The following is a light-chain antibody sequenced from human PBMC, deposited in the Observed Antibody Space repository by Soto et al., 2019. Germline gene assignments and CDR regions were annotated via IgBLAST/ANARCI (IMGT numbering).Light chain of an antibody. J-gene: IGKJ5*01. CDR1: QDISNY. Sequence: DIQMTQSPSSLSASVGDRVTITCQASQDISNYLNWYQQKLGKDPKLLIYDASNLEAGVPSRFSGSGSGTDFTFTISSLQPEDIATYYCQQYSHLITFGQGTRLEIK. CDR2: DAS. V-gene: IGKV1-33*01. CDR3: QQYSHLIT.